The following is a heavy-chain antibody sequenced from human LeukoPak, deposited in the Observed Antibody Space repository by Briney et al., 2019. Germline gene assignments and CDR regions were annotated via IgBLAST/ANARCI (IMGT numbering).Heavy chain of an antibody. CDR1: GFTFISYS. CDR2: ISTTGSYI. V-gene: IGHV3-21*01. J-gene: IGHJ4*02. D-gene: IGHD6-19*01. CDR3: ARDDISVIAVAFDY. Sequence: GGSLRLSCAASGFTFISYSMNWVRQAPGKGLEWVSSISTTGSYIYYADSVKGRFTISRDNAKNSLYLQMNSLRAEDTAVYYCARDDISVIAVAFDYWGQGTLVTVSS.